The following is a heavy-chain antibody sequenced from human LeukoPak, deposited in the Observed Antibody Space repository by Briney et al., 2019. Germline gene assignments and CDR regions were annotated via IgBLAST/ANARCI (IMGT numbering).Heavy chain of an antibody. V-gene: IGHV3-21*04. J-gene: IGHJ4*02. CDR2: ISSSSSYI. D-gene: IGHD2-15*01. CDR3: ARDKYCSGGSCFDY. CDR1: GFTFSSYS. Sequence: PGGSLRLSCAASGFTFSSYSMNWVRQAPGKGLEWVSSISSSSSYIYYADSVKGRFTISRNNAKNSLYLQMNSLRAEDTALYYCARDKYCSGGSCFDYWGQGTLVTVSS.